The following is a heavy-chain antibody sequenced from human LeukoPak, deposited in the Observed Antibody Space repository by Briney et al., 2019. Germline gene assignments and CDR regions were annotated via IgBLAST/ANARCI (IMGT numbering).Heavy chain of an antibody. J-gene: IGHJ3*02. Sequence: GGSLRLSCAASGFTFSSYGMHWVRQAPGKGLEWVAFIRYDGSNKYYADSVKGRFTISRDNSKNTLYLQMNSLRAEDTAVYYCAKDIVWFGELSSGGAFDIWGQGTMVTVPS. D-gene: IGHD3-10*01. CDR1: GFTFSSYG. CDR2: IRYDGSNK. CDR3: AKDIVWFGELSSGGAFDI. V-gene: IGHV3-30*02.